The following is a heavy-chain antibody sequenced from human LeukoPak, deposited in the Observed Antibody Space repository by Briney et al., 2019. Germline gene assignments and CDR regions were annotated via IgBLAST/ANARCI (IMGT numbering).Heavy chain of an antibody. CDR3: AHYGDYRFMYYFDY. Sequence: SGPTLVNPTQILTLTCSFSGFSLTTSGVGVGWIRQSPGKALEWLALIYWNNDNRYSPSLKTRLTITKDTSKNQVVLTMTEMDPVDTATYYCAHYGDYRFMYYFDYWGQGTLVTVSS. J-gene: IGHJ4*02. CDR2: IYWNNDN. D-gene: IGHD4-17*01. V-gene: IGHV2-5*01. CDR1: GFSLTTSGVG.